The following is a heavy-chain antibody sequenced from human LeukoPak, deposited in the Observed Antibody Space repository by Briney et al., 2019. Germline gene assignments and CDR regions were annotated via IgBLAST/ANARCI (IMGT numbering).Heavy chain of an antibody. J-gene: IGHJ4*02. CDR3: ARVDTVMAYYFDL. CDR2: IYSGGTT. V-gene: IGHV3-53*04. D-gene: IGHD5-18*01. CDR1: GFTVSTNC. Sequence: GGSLRRSCAASGFTVSTNCMTWVRQAPGKGLEWVSTIYSGGTTYYADSVMGRFTISRHNSRNTLYLQMNSLRAEDTAVYYCARVDTVMAYYFDLWGQGTLVTVSS.